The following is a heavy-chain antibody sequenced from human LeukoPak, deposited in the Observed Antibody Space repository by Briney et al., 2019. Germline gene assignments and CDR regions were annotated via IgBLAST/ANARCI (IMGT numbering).Heavy chain of an antibody. J-gene: IGHJ6*03. D-gene: IGHD3-10*02. CDR2: IYYSGST. CDR1: GGSISSSSYY. Sequence: SETLSLTCTVSGGSISSSSYYWGWIRQPPGKGLEWIGSIYYSGSTYYNPSLKSRVTISVDTSKNQFSLKLSSVTAADTAVYYCARVCLLFGVNPFWDYYYYMDVWGKGTTVTVSS. CDR3: ARVCLLFGVNPFWDYYYYMDV. V-gene: IGHV4-39*01.